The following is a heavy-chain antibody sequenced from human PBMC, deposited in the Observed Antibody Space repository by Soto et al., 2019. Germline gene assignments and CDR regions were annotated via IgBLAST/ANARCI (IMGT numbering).Heavy chain of an antibody. J-gene: IGHJ3*02. CDR2: IYSTVST. CDR1: GGSINSGRSS. CDR3: ARLPYYDTPPVTFDI. Sequence: SETLSLTCSVSGGSINSGRSSWDWIRQPPGKGLEWIGTIYSTVSTHYNPSLKSRVTISVDTSKNQFSLKLNSVTAADTAVYYCARLPYYDTPPVTFDIWGQGAMVTVSS. V-gene: IGHV4-39*01. D-gene: IGHD3-22*01.